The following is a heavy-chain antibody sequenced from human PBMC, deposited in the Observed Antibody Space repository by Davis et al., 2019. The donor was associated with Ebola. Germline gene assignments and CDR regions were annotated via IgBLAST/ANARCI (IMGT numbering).Heavy chain of an antibody. CDR1: GFTLSGSA. J-gene: IGHJ4*02. CDR3: TSTTVTVDY. V-gene: IGHV3-73*01. Sequence: GESPKIPCAALGFTLSGSAIHRVRQASGKGLEWVGRIRSKANSYATAYAASVKGRFTISRDDSKNTAYLQMNSLKTEDTAVYYCTSTTVTVDYWGQGTLVTVSS. CDR2: IRSKANSYAT. D-gene: IGHD4-17*01.